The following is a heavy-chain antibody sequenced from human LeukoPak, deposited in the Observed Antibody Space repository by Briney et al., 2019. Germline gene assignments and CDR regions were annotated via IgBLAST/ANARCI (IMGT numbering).Heavy chain of an antibody. CDR2: IYYSGST. J-gene: IGHJ5*02. D-gene: IGHD3-9*01. CDR1: GGSISSGGYY. V-gene: IGHV4-31*03. CDR3: ARVRDYDILTGYPEDNWFDP. Sequence: SETLTLTCTVSGGSISSGGYYWSWIRQHPGKGLEWIGYIYYSGSTYYNPSLKSRVTISVDTSKNQFSLKLSSVTAADTAVYYCARVRDYDILTGYPEDNWFDPWGQGTLVTVSS.